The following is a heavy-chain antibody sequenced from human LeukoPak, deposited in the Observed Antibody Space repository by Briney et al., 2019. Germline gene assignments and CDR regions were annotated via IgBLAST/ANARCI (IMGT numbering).Heavy chain of an antibody. CDR3: AGTEPPVDY. Sequence: PGGSLRPPRAAPGFTLSSYAMDRVRPAPGKGLEWVAVISYDGSNKYYSDSVKGRFTISRDNSKNTLYVQLTTLRAEDTAVYYCAGTEPPVDYWGQGTLVTVSS. V-gene: IGHV3-30*16. J-gene: IGHJ4*02. CDR1: GFTLSSYA. D-gene: IGHD1-14*01. CDR2: ISYDGSNK.